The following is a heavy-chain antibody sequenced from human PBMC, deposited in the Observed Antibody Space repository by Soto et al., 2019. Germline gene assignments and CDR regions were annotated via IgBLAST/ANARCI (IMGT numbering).Heavy chain of an antibody. D-gene: IGHD3-10*01. Sequence: QVQLVESGGGVVQPGRSLRLSCAASGFTFSSYGMHWVRQAPGKGLEWVAVISYDGSDKYYADSVKGRFTIFRDNSKNTMYLQLNSLSPEDTAVYNCAKDRDYYGSGNDAWGQGTLVTVSS. CDR2: ISYDGSDK. CDR3: AKDRDYYGSGNDA. J-gene: IGHJ5*02. CDR1: GFTFSSYG. V-gene: IGHV3-30*18.